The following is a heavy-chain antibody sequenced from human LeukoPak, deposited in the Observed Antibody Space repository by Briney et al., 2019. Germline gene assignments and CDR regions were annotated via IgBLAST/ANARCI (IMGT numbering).Heavy chain of an antibody. J-gene: IGHJ4*02. Sequence: ASVKVSCKASGYTFTSYGISWVRQAPGQGLEWMGWISAYNGNTNYAQKLQGRVTMTTDTSTSTAYMELRSLRSDDTAVYYCAREPSLSYYDSSGYRKSYYSDYWGQGTLVTVSS. V-gene: IGHV1-18*01. CDR2: ISAYNGNT. CDR3: AREPSLSYYDSSGYRKSYYSDY. CDR1: GYTFTSYG. D-gene: IGHD3-22*01.